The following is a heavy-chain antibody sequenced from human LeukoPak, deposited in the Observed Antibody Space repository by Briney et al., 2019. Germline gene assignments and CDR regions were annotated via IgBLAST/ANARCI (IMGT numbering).Heavy chain of an antibody. CDR3: ARGRYSSSWYGAFDI. D-gene: IGHD6-13*01. V-gene: IGHV4-34*01. CDR2: INHSGST. Sequence: PSETLSLTCAVYGGSFSVYYWTWIRQPPGKGLEWIGEINHSGSTNYNPSLKSRVTISVDTSKNQFSLKLSSVTAADTAVYYCARGRYSSSWYGAFDIWGQGTMVTVSS. J-gene: IGHJ3*02. CDR1: GGSFSVYY.